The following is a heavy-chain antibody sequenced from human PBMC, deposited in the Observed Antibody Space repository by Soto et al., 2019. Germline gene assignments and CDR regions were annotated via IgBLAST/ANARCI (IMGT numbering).Heavy chain of an antibody. D-gene: IGHD3-3*01. Sequence: ASVKASSKASGFGFTGNYMHWVRQDHGQGLEWMGWINPNSGGTNYAQKFQGWVTMTRDTSISTAYMELSRLRSDDTAVYYCARGGSYDFWSGYYPHYYYGMDVWGQGTTVTVSS. V-gene: IGHV1-2*04. CDR3: ARGGSYDFWSGYYPHYYYGMDV. J-gene: IGHJ6*02. CDR1: GFGFTGNY. CDR2: INPNSGGT.